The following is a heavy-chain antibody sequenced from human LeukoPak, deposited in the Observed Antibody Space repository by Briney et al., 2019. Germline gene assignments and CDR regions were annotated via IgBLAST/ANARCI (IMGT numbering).Heavy chain of an antibody. CDR3: AKKGSGLTGTTVGLDY. D-gene: IGHD1-20*01. Sequence: PGGSLRLSCAASGFTFSSAMTWVRQAPGKGLEWVSTISGDTTATWYADSVKGRSTISRDNSKSTLYLQMNSLRGGDTAVYYCAKKGSGLTGTTVGLDYWGQGTLVTVSS. J-gene: IGHJ4*02. V-gene: IGHV3-23*01. CDR1: GFTFSSA. CDR2: ISGDTTAT.